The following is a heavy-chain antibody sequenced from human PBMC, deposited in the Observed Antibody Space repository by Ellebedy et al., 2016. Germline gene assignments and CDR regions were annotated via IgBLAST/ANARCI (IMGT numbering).Heavy chain of an antibody. D-gene: IGHD3-3*01. CDR1: GDSINGDTYY. CDR3: AREGSRSWSGGDWFDP. V-gene: IGHV4-61*02. CDR2: IYPSGST. Sequence: SETLSLXXTVSGDSINGDTYYWSWIRQPAGKGLEWIGRIYPSGSTNFNPSLKTRVSMSLDRSKNQFSLRLSSVAAADTALYYCAREGSRSWSGGDWFDPWGQGTLVTVSS. J-gene: IGHJ5*02.